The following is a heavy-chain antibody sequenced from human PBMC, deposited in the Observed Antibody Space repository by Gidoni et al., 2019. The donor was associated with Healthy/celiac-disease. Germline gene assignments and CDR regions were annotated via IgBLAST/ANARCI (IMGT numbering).Heavy chain of an antibody. D-gene: IGHD3-3*01. V-gene: IGHV4-34*01. CDR1: GGSFGAYS. CDR2: INHSGST. Sequence: VQLPQWGAGLLKPSDTLSLTYAVQGGSFGAYSWSWIRQPPGKGLEWIGAINHSGSTNYNPSLKSRITISVDTSKNQFSLKLSSVTAADTAVYYCARDYYDFWSGPDYYYYYMDVWGKGTTVTVSS. J-gene: IGHJ6*03. CDR3: ARDYYDFWSGPDYYYYYMDV.